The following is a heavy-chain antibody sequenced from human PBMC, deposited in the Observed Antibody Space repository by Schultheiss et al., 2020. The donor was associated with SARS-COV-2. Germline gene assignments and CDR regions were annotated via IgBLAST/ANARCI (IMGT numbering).Heavy chain of an antibody. J-gene: IGHJ6*02. V-gene: IGHV4-30-4*01. CDR2: IYYSGST. CDR3: ARDPAASYYYYGMDV. D-gene: IGHD2-2*01. CDR1: GGSISSGDYY. Sequence: SQTLSLTCTVSGGSISSGDYYWSWIRQPPGKGLEWIGYIYYSGSTYYNPSLKSRVTISVDTSKNQFSLKLSSVTAADTAVYYCARDPAASYYYYGMDVWGQGTTVTVSS.